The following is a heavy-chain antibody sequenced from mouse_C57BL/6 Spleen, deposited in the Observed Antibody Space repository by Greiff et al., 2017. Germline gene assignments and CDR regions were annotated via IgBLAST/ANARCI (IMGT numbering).Heavy chain of an antibody. CDR3: ARGVYDYDVLFGY. CDR1: GYAFSSSW. CDR2: IYPGDGDT. Sequence: QVQLKESGPELVKPGASVKISCKASGYAFSSSWMNWVKQRPGKGLEWIGRIYPGDGDTNYNGKFKGKATLTADKSSSTAYMQLSSLTSEDSAVYFCARGVYDYDVLFGYWGQGTLVTVSA. V-gene: IGHV1-82*01. D-gene: IGHD2-4*01. J-gene: IGHJ3*01.